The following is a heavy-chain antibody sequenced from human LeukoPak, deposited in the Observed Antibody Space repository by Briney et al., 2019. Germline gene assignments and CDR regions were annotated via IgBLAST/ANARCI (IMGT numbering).Heavy chain of an antibody. D-gene: IGHD6-13*01. V-gene: IGHV4-59*08. CDR2: IYYSGST. J-gene: IGHJ4*02. CDR1: GGSISSYY. Sequence: SETLSLTCTVSGGSISSYYWSWIRQPPGKGLERIGYIYYSGSTNYNPSLKSRVTISVDTSKNQFSLKLSSVTAADTAVYYCARQKRIAAAIDYWGQGTLVTVSS. CDR3: ARQKRIAAAIDY.